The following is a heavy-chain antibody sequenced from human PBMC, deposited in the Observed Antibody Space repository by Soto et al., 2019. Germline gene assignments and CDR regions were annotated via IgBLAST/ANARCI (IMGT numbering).Heavy chain of an antibody. Sequence: PSQTLSLTCAISGDSVSSNSAGWNWIRQTPSRGLEWLGRTYYRSKWYSNYAVSVRGRITINPDTSKSQFSLQLNSVTPEDTAVYYCVRGQFSAFDCWGQGTLVTVSS. CDR2: TYYRSKWYS. CDR1: GDSVSSNSAG. CDR3: VRGQFSAFDC. V-gene: IGHV6-1*01. J-gene: IGHJ4*02.